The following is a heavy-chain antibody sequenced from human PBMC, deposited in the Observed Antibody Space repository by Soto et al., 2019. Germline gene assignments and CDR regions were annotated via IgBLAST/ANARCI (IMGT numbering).Heavy chain of an antibody. CDR1: GGSISSSY. CDR2: IYYSGST. J-gene: IGHJ4*02. CDR3: ASSSGWSTSNFDR. Sequence: SETLSLTCTVSGGSISSSYWSWIRQPPGKGLEWIGYIYYSGSTNYNPSLKSRVTISVDTSKNQFSLKLISVTAADTAVYYCASSSGWSTSNFDRWGQGALVTSPQ. D-gene: IGHD6-19*01. V-gene: IGHV4-59*08.